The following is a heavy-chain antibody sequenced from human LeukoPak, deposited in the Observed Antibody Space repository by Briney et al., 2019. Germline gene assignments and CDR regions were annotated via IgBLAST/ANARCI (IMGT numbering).Heavy chain of an antibody. CDR3: ARDRRLPAEDFDC. J-gene: IGHJ4*02. CDR2: IFHSGST. CDR1: ASSISSGYY. Sequence: SETLSLTCAVSASSISSGYYWGWIRQTPGKGLEWIGSIFHSGSTYYNPSLKNRVTISVDTSKNQFSLKLSSVTAADTAVYYCARDRRLPAEDFDCWGQGTLGTVSS. V-gene: IGHV4-38-2*02.